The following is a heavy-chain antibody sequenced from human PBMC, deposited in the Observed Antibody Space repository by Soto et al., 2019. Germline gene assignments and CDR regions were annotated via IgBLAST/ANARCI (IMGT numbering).Heavy chain of an antibody. V-gene: IGHV4-39*01. CDR3: ARHVTYSYGYRGHFDY. J-gene: IGHJ4*02. Sequence: QLQLQELGPGLVKPSETLSLTCTVSGGSISSSSYYWGWIRQPPGKGLEWIGSIYYSGSTYYNPSLKSRVTISVDTSKNQFSLKLSSVTAADTAVYYCARHVTYSYGYRGHFDYWGQGTLVTVSS. D-gene: IGHD5-18*01. CDR2: IYYSGST. CDR1: GGSISSSSYY.